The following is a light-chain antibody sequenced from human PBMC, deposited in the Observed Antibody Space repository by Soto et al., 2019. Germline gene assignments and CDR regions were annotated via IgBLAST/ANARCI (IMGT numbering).Light chain of an antibody. V-gene: IGKV3-20*01. CDR1: QSFSSNY. CDR3: QQYGSSPWT. J-gene: IGKJ1*01. Sequence: EIVLTQSPGTLSLSPGERATLSCRASQSFSSNYLAWYQQKPGQAPRPLIYGASSRATGIPDRFSGSGAGTDVTLTISRLEPEDFAVYYCQQYGSSPWTFGQGTKVEIK. CDR2: GAS.